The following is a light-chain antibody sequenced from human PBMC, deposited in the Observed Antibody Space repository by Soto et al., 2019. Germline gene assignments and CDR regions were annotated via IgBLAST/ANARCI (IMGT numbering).Light chain of an antibody. CDR1: QSFGRSSRY. V-gene: IGKV3-20*01. J-gene: IGKJ2*03. CDR3: HQYATSPYS. CDR2: GAS. Sequence: EIVLTQSPGTLSLSPGERVTLACRARQSFGRSSRYLAWYQQKPGQAPRLLIYGASSRPTGIPDRFRGSGSGTDFTLTITRLETADFSVYYCHQYATSPYSVGQGTRLEI.